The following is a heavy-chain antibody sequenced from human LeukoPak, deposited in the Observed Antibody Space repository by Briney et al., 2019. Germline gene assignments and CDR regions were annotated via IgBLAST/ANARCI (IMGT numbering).Heavy chain of an antibody. CDR1: GGSMSVYY. J-gene: IGHJ4*02. V-gene: IGHV4-59*01. CDR2: TSYSGST. D-gene: IGHD3-22*01. Sequence: SETLSLTCTVSGGSMSVYYWTWIRQPPGKGLEWIGYTSYSGSTNYNPSLKSRVTISVDTSKNQFSLKLSSVTAADTAVYYCARWGLSARDSSGYYYFDYWGQGTLVTVSS. CDR3: ARWGLSARDSSGYYYFDY.